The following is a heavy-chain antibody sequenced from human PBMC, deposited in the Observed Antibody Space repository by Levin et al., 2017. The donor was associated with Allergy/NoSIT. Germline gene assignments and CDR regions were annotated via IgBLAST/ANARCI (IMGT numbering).Heavy chain of an antibody. CDR1: GFTFSHYG. J-gene: IGHJ4*02. Sequence: GASVKVSCAASGFTFSHYGVHWVRQAPGKGLEWVALITVNGDNQYYTDSVKGRFTISRDNSKNTLYLQINSLRADDTAVYYCARGEGDCITNTGHLDFSFWGQGTLVTVSS. CDR3: ARGEGDCITNTGHLDFSF. D-gene: IGHD1-20*01. CDR2: ITVNGDNQ. V-gene: IGHV3-30-3*01.